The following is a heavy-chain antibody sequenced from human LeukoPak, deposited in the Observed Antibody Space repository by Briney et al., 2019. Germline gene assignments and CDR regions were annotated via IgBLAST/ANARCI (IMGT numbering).Heavy chain of an antibody. J-gene: IGHJ2*01. CDR2: INHSGST. D-gene: IGHD1-1*01. CDR1: GGSFSGYY. V-gene: IGHV4-34*01. CDR3: ARGGGTSYFDV. Sequence: SETLSLTCAVYGGSFSGYYWSWIRQPPGKGLEWIGEINHSGSTNYNPSLKSRFTISVDTSKNQFSLKLSSVTAADTAVYYCARGGGTSYFDVWGHGTLVTVSS.